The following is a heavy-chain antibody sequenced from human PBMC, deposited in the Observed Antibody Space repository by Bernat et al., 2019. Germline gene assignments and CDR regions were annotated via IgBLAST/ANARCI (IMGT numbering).Heavy chain of an antibody. V-gene: IGHV4-39*01. CDR2: IYYSGST. Sequence: QLQLQESGPGLVKPSETLSLTCTVSGGSISSSSYYWGWIRQPPGKGLEWIGSIYYSGSTYYNPSLKSRVTISVDTSKNQFSLKLSSVTAADTAVYYCARRGGSSWFQYYFDYWGQGTLVTVSS. CDR1: GGSISSSSYY. CDR3: ARRGGSSWFQYYFDY. D-gene: IGHD6-13*01. J-gene: IGHJ4*02.